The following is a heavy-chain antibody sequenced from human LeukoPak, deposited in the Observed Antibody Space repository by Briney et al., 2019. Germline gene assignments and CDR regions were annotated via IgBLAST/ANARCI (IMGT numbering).Heavy chain of an antibody. J-gene: IGHJ4*02. Sequence: PGGSLRLSCAASGFTFSSYAMSWVRQAPGKGLEWVSAISGSGGSTYYADSVKGRFTISRDNSKNTLYLQMNSLRAEDTAVYYCAKDGYSYGWSIYFDYWGQGTLVTVSS. CDR3: AKDGYSYGWSIYFDY. D-gene: IGHD5-18*01. V-gene: IGHV3-23*01. CDR2: ISGSGGST. CDR1: GFTFSSYA.